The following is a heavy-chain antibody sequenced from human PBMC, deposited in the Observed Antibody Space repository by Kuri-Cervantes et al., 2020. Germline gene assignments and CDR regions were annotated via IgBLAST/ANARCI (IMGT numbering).Heavy chain of an antibody. Sequence: GGSLRLSCRASGFTFGDYAMSWVRQAPGKGLEWVGFIRSKAYGGTTEYAASVKGRFTISRDDSKSIAYLQMNSLKTEDTAVYYCTRSQLVAHYYYYYMDVWGKGTTVTVSS. CDR3: TRSQLVAHYYYYYMDV. CDR1: GFTFGDYA. V-gene: IGHV3-49*04. J-gene: IGHJ6*03. D-gene: IGHD6-13*01. CDR2: IRSKAYGGTT.